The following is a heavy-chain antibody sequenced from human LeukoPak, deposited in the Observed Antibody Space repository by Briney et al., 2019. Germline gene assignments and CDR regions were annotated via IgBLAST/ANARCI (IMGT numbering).Heavy chain of an antibody. J-gene: IGHJ6*04. V-gene: IGHV1-2*02. CDR1: GYTFTGYY. CDR2: INPNSGGT. CDR3: ARDDHIVVVPAAMNSGGYYYYYGMDV. Sequence: ASVKVSCKASGYTFTGYYMHWVRRAPGQGLEWMGWINPNSGGTNYAQKFQGRVTMTRDTSISTAYMELSRLRSDDTAVYYCARDDHIVVVPAAMNSGGYYYYYGMDVWGKGTTVTISS. D-gene: IGHD2-2*01.